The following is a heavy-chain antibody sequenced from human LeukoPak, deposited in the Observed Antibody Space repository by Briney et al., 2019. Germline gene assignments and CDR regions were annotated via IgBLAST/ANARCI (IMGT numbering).Heavy chain of an antibody. CDR1: GFTFSSYG. Sequence: GGSLGLSCAASGFTFSSYGMHWVRQAPGKGLEWVAFIRYGGSNKYFADSVKGRFTISRDNAKNSLYLQMNSLRAEDTAVYYCAREFSGSNYGFPFDYWGQGTLVTVSS. V-gene: IGHV3-30*02. CDR3: AREFSGSNYGFPFDY. D-gene: IGHD1-26*01. J-gene: IGHJ4*02. CDR2: IRYGGSNK.